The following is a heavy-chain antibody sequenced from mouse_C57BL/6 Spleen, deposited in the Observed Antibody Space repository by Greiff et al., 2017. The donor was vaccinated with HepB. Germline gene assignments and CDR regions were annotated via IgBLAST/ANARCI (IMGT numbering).Heavy chain of an antibody. V-gene: IGHV1-69*01. CDR3: ARRGEPKVDY. CDR1: GYTFTSYW. J-gene: IGHJ4*01. CDR2: IDPSDSYT. Sequence: VQLQQPGAELVMPGASVKLSCKASGYTFTSYWMHWVKQSPVQGLEWIGEIDPSDSYTNYNQKFKGKSTLTVDKSSSTAYMQLSSLTSEDSAVYYCARRGEPKVDYWGQGTSVTVSS.